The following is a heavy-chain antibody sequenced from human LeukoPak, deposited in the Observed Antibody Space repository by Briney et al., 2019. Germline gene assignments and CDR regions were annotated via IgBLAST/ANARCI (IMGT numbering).Heavy chain of an antibody. CDR3: ARVGSVAGSDYLDY. CDR2: IWYDGSNK. V-gene: IGHV3-33*01. Sequence: SGGSLRLSCAASGFTFSSYGMHWVRQAPGKGLEWVAVIWYDGSNKYYADSVKGRFTISRDNSKNTLYLQMNSLRAEDTAVYYCARVGSVAGSDYLDYWGQGTLVTVSS. J-gene: IGHJ4*02. D-gene: IGHD6-19*01. CDR1: GFTFSSYG.